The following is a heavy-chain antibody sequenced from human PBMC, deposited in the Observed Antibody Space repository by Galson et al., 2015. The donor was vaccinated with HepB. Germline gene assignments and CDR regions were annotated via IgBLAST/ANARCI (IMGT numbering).Heavy chain of an antibody. CDR3: ATDLKGSSSWSWAFDD. J-gene: IGHJ4*02. Sequence: SLRLSCGASGFTSSTSWMNWVRQAPGKGLEWVANINQDGSEKYYVASVRGRFTISRDNAENSLHLQMNSLRAEDTAVYYCATDLKGSSSWSWAFDDWGQGTLVTVSS. D-gene: IGHD6-13*01. CDR2: INQDGSEK. CDR1: GFTSSTSW. V-gene: IGHV3-7*01.